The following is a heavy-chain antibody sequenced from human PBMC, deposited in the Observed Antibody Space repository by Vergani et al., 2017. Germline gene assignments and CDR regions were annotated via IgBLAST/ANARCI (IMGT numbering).Heavy chain of an antibody. J-gene: IGHJ4*02. V-gene: IGHV3-9*03. D-gene: IGHD5-12*01. CDR2: ISWNSGSI. CDR1: GFTFDDYA. CDR3: AKDMGGYDYGPLDY. Sequence: EVQLVESGGGLVQPGRSLRLSCAASGFTFDDYAMHWVRQAPGKGLEWVSGISWNSGSIGYADSVKGRFTISRDNAKNSLYLQMNSLSAEDMALYYCAKDMGGYDYGPLDYWGQGTLVTVSS.